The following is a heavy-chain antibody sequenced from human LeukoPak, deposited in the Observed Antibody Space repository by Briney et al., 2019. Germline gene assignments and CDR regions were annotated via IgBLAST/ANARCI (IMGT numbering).Heavy chain of an antibody. CDR2: IMPMFGKA. CDR3: AGGRTDIVVVPATLRNYYFDY. CDR1: GGTFSSYA. Sequence: ASVKVSCKASGGTFSSYAISWVRQAPGQGLEWMGGIMPMFGKANYAQKFQGRVTTTADKATSTAYMELSSLRSEDTAVYYCAGGRTDIVVVPATLRNYYFDYWGQGTLVTVSS. J-gene: IGHJ4*02. D-gene: IGHD2-2*01. V-gene: IGHV1-69*06.